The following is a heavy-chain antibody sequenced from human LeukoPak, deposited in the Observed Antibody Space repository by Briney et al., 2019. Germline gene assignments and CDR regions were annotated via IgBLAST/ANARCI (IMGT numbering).Heavy chain of an antibody. J-gene: IGHJ5*02. CDR2: IHGDGDNI. CDR3: ARAQVAAPTDL. CDR1: GFPFSSYA. D-gene: IGHD1-26*01. V-gene: IGHV3-74*01. Sequence: GGSLRLSCAASGFPFSSYAMYWVRQAPGKGLVWVARIHGDGDNISYADSVRGRFTISRDNAKDTLYLHVNSLRPEDTAVYYCARAQVAAPTDLWGQGTLVTVSS.